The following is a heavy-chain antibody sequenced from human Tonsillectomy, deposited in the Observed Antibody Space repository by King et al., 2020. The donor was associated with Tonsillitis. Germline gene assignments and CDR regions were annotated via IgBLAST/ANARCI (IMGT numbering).Heavy chain of an antibody. V-gene: IGHV3-7*01. CDR3: AGGEIIDYVFGFDI. D-gene: IGHD4-17*01. CDR1: GSTFRNYW. Sequence: VQLVESGGGLVQPGGSLRLSCAASGSTFRNYWMSWVRQAPGKGLEWVANIKEDGSEKYYVDSGKGRFSVSRDNAKNSLYLEMNRLRAEDTALYYCAGGEIIDYVFGFDIWGQGTRVTVSS. CDR2: IKEDGSEK. J-gene: IGHJ3*02.